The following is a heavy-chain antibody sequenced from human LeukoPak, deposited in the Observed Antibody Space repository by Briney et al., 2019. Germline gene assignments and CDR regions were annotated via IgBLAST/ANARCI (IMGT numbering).Heavy chain of an antibody. V-gene: IGHV3-33*01. J-gene: IGHJ5*02. CDR3: ARAGSSSSWYFVVDP. Sequence: PGRSLRLSCAASGFTFSSFGMHWVRQAPGKGLEWVAIIWYDGSNKYYVDSVKGRFTISRDNSKNTLYLQMNSLRAEDTAVYYCARAGSSSSWYFVVDPWDQGTLVTVSS. CDR2: IWYDGSNK. D-gene: IGHD6-13*01. CDR1: GFTFSSFG.